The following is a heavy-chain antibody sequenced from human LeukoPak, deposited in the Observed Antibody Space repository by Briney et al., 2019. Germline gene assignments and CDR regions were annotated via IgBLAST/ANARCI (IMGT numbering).Heavy chain of an antibody. J-gene: IGHJ2*01. CDR1: GFTFTNYW. V-gene: IGHV3-7*01. CDR3: ARHSSLPGHWYLDL. CDR2: IKQDGSEK. Sequence: GGSLRLSCAASGFTFTNYWMSWVRQAPGKGLEWVANIKQDGSEKLYVDSVKGRFTVSRDNAKNSLYLQMNSLRAEDTAVYYCARHSSLPGHWYLDLWGRGTLVTVSS. D-gene: IGHD6-19*01.